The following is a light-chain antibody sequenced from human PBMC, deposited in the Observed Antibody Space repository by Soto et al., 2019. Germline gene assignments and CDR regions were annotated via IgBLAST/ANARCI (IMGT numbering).Light chain of an antibody. J-gene: IGKJ5*01. V-gene: IGKV3-15*01. CDR2: GAS. Sequence: EIVMTQSPASLSVSPGERATLSCSASQSISTNLAWFQHKPGQAPRLLIYGASTRATGIPARFSGSGSGTEFTLTINSLQSDDFAVYFCQQYNSWPPITFGQGTRLQIK. CDR1: QSISTN. CDR3: QQYNSWPPIT.